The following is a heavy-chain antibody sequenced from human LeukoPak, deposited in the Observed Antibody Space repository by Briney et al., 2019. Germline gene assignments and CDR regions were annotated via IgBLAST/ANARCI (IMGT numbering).Heavy chain of an antibody. V-gene: IGHV3-23*01. CDR3: AKVSPPLVMVRGAPYYFDY. CDR1: GFTFSSYA. D-gene: IGHD3-10*01. CDR2: ISGSGGST. J-gene: IGHJ4*02. Sequence: PGGSLRLSCAASGFTFSSYAMSWVRQAPGKGLEWVSAISGSGGSTYYADSVKGRFTISRDNSKNTLYLQMNSRRAEDTAVYYCAKVSPPLVMVRGAPYYFDYWGQGTLVTVSS.